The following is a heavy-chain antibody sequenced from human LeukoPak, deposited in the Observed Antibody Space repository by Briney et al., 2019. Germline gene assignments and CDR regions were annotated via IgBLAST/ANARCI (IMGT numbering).Heavy chain of an antibody. CDR3: AKDHGYCSSTSCTSSGGFDP. Sequence: PGGSLRLSCAASGFTFSSYAMSWVRQAPGKGLERVSAISGSGGSTYYADSVKGRFTISRDNSKNTLYPQMNSLRAEDTAVYYCAKDHGYCSSTSCTSSGGFDPWGQGTLVTVSS. J-gene: IGHJ5*02. V-gene: IGHV3-23*01. D-gene: IGHD2-2*01. CDR2: ISGSGGST. CDR1: GFTFSSYA.